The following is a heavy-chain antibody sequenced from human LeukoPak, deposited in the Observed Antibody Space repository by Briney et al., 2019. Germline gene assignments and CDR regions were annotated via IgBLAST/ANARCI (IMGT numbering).Heavy chain of an antibody. J-gene: IGHJ6*02. CDR1: GFTFSSYG. V-gene: IGHV3-30*03. Sequence: GRSLRLSCAASGFTFSSYGMHWVRQAPGKGLEWVAVISYDGSNKYYADSVKGRLTISRDNSKNTLYLQMNRLRAEDTAVYYCATDPFMPWLTPLYYYYGMDVWGQGTTVTVSS. CDR3: ATDPFMPWLTPLYYYYGMDV. D-gene: IGHD6-19*01. CDR2: ISYDGSNK.